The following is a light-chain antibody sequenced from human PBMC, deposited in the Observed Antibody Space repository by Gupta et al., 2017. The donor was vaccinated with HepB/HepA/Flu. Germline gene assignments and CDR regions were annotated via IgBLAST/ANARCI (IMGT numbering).Light chain of an antibody. CDR3: SSFRRSDALELV. Sequence: QSALTQPASVSGSPGQSITISCTGTSSDVGGFNYVSWYQQHPGKAPKLMIYDVSYRPSGVSDRFSGSKSGNTASLAISGLQAEDEADYYCSSFRRSDALELVLGGGTKLTVL. CDR1: SSDVGGFNY. CDR2: DVS. J-gene: IGLJ2*01. V-gene: IGLV2-14*03.